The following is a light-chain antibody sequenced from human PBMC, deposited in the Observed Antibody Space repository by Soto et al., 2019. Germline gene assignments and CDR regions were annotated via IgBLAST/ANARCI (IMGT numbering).Light chain of an antibody. J-gene: IGKJ2*01. V-gene: IGKV4-1*01. CDR1: QSVLYSSNNRNY. Sequence: DIVMTQSPDSLAVSLGERATINCRSSQSVLYSSNNRNYLAWYQQKLGHPPKLLIYWASTRKSGVPDRFSGSGSGTDFTRAIRSLQAEDVAVYYCQQYYSAPYTFGQGTKLEIK. CDR3: QQYYSAPYT. CDR2: WAS.